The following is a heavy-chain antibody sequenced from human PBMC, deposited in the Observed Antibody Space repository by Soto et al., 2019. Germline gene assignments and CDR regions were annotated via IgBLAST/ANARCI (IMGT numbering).Heavy chain of an antibody. V-gene: IGHV4-31*03. CDR2: IYYSGST. Sequence: SETLSLTCTVSGGSISSGGYYWSWIRQHPGKGLEWIGYIYYSGSTYYNPSLKSRVTISVDTSKNQFSLKLSSVTAADTAVYYCARVWGPRYCSSTSCYVGIHFDYWGQGTLVTVSS. CDR1: GGSISSGGYY. D-gene: IGHD2-2*01. J-gene: IGHJ4*02. CDR3: ARVWGPRYCSSTSCYVGIHFDY.